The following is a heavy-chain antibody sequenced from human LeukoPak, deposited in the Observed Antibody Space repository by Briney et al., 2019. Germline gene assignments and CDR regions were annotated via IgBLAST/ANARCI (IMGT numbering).Heavy chain of an antibody. CDR2: ISYDGSNK. D-gene: IGHD1-1*01. Sequence: GGSLRLSCAASGFTFSGYPIHWVRQAPGKGLEWVAVISYDGSNKYYADSVKGRFTISRDDSKAIAYLQMNSLKTEDTAVYHCTRDRGAYNLYDYWGQGTLVTVSS. CDR3: TRDRGAYNLYDY. V-gene: IGHV3-30-3*01. CDR1: GFTFSGYP. J-gene: IGHJ4*02.